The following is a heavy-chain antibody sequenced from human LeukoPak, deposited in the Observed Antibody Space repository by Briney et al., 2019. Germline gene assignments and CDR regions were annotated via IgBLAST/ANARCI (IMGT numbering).Heavy chain of an antibody. J-gene: IGHJ6*03. CDR2: ISSSSSTI. V-gene: IGHV3-48*04. CDR1: GFTFSSYS. CDR3: ARDFQRVGYYYYYMDV. D-gene: IGHD1-26*01. Sequence: GGSLRLSCAASGFTFSSYSMNWVRQAPGKGLEWVSYISSSSSTIYYADSVKGRFIISRDNAKNSLYLQMNSLRAEDTAVYYCARDFQRVGYYYYYMDVWGKGTTVTVSS.